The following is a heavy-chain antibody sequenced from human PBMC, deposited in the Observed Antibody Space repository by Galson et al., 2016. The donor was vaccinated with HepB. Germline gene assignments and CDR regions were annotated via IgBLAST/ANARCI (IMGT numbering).Heavy chain of an antibody. Sequence: SVKVSCKASGGTFSSSAINWVRQAPGQGLEWLGGIVPVYGTSGNAQTFQDRVTITADESTSTVYMELSSLRTEDTGIYYCLRSLTANFDWLSLAYWGPGTLVTVSS. D-gene: IGHD3-9*01. J-gene: IGHJ1*01. CDR2: IVPVYGTS. CDR3: LRSLTANFDWLSLAY. CDR1: GGTFSSSA. V-gene: IGHV1-69*13.